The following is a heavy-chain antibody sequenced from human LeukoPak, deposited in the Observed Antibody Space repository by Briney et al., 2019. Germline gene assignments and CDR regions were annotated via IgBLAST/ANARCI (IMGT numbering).Heavy chain of an antibody. CDR2: IIPIFGTA. D-gene: IGHD2-2*01. CDR3: ARDRYCSSTSCYSFDL. Sequence: ASVKVSCKASGGTFSSYAISWVRQAPGQGLEWMGGIIPIFGTANYAQKFQGRVTITTDESTSTAYMELSSLRSEDTAVYYCARDRYCSSTSCYSFDLWGRGTLVTVSS. J-gene: IGHJ2*01. V-gene: IGHV1-69*05. CDR1: GGTFSSYA.